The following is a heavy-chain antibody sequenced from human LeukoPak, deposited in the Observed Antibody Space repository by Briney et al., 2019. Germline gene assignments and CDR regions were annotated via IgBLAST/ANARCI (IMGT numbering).Heavy chain of an antibody. V-gene: IGHV1-8*03. CDR3: ARTASLTASGYDY. D-gene: IGHD2-21*02. CDR1: GYTFTNYH. CDR2: INPNTGDR. Sequence: ASLKVSCKASGYTFTNYHINWVRQAPGQGLEWMGWINPNTGDRGYAQKFQGRVSITSDTSISTAYMELGSPRSEDTAVYFCARTASLTASGYDYWGQGTLVTVSS. J-gene: IGHJ4*02.